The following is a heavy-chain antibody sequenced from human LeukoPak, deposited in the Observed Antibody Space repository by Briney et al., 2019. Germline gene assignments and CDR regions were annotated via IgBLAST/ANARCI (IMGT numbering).Heavy chain of an antibody. D-gene: IGHD3-22*01. CDR1: GFTFSSYA. V-gene: IGHV3-23*01. Sequence: GGSLRLSCAASGFTFSSYAMSWVRQAPGKGLEWVSAISGSGGSTYYADSVKGRFTISRDNSKNTLYLQMNSLRAEDSAVYYCAKNGLGAVVKTDWGQGTLVTVSS. CDR3: AKNGLGAVVKTD. CDR2: ISGSGGST. J-gene: IGHJ4*02.